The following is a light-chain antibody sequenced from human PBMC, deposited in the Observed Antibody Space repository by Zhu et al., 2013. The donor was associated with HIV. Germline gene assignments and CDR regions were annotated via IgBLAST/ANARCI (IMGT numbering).Light chain of an antibody. J-gene: IGLJ2*01. CDR3: AAWDDSLNGLVV. V-gene: IGLV1-44*01. Sequence: QSVLTQPPSASGTPGQRVTISCSGSSSNIGGYTVNWYQQLPGTAPKLLIYSNNQRPSGVPDRFSGSKSGTSASLAISGLQSEDEADYYCAAWDDSLNGLVVFGGGTKLTVL. CDR2: SNN. CDR1: SSNIGGYT.